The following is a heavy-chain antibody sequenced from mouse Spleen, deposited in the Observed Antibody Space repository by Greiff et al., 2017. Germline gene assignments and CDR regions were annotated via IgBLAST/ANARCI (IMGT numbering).Heavy chain of an antibody. Sequence: QVQLQQSGAELVKPGASVKLSCKASGYTFTEYTIHWVKQRSGQGLEWIGWFYPGSGSIKYNEKFKDKATLTADKSSSTVYMELSRLTSEDSAVYFCARHASGGHYYYGSSYSGYFDYWGQGTTLTVSS. J-gene: IGHJ2*01. CDR2: FYPGSGSI. D-gene: IGHD1-1*01. V-gene: IGHV1-62-2*01. CDR1: GYTFTEYT. CDR3: ARHASGGHYYYGSSYSGYFDY.